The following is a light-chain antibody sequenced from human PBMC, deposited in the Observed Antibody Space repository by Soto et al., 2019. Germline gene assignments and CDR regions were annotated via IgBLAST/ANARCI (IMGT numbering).Light chain of an antibody. CDR1: QRISTW. V-gene: IGKV1-5*01. Sequence: DIEMTQSPSSLSAYVGDRVTITCRASQRISTWLAWYQQKPGKAPKLLISDASSLETGVPSRFSGSGSGTEFTLTINSLQPDDFATYYCQQYKSYWTFGQGTKVDIK. J-gene: IGKJ1*01. CDR2: DAS. CDR3: QQYKSYWT.